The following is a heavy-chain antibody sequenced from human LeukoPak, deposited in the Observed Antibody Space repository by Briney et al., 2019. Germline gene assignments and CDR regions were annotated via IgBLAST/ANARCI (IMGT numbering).Heavy chain of an antibody. Sequence: QPGGSLRLSCAASGFTFSSYAMHWVRQAPGKGLEWVTIIWDDGNSKHYADSVKGRFTISRDNSKSTLYLQMDSLRVEDTAVYYCAKDRSGTWSYDLWGQGTLVTVSS. D-gene: IGHD2-15*01. CDR2: IWDDGNSK. CDR3: AKDRSGTWSYDL. J-gene: IGHJ5*02. CDR1: GFTFSSYA. V-gene: IGHV3-30*02.